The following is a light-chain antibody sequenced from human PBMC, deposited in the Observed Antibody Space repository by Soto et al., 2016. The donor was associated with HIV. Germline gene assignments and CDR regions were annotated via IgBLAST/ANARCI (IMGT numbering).Light chain of an antibody. CDR2: QDN. J-gene: IGLJ3*02. Sequence: SYELTQPPSVSVSPGQTASITCSGDKLGDKYVSWFQQEPGQSPVLVIYQDNKRPSGIPARFSASNSGNTATLTISGTQAMDEADYYCQTWDSSSEVFGGGTKLTVL. CDR3: QTWDSSSEV. V-gene: IGLV3-1*01. CDR1: KLGDKY.